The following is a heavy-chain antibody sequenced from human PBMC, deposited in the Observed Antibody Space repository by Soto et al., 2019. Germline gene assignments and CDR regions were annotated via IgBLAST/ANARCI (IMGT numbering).Heavy chain of an antibody. CDR2: ISGSGGST. CDR3: AKDLSWGYGSGSYSYYYYYGMDV. CDR1: GFTFSSYA. J-gene: IGHJ6*02. Sequence: GGSLRLSCAASGFTFSSYAMSWVRQAPGKGLEWVSAISGSGGSTYYADSVKGRFTISRDNSKNTPYLQMNSLRAEDTAVYYCAKDLSWGYGSGSYSYYYYYGMDVWGQGTTVTVSS. V-gene: IGHV3-23*01. D-gene: IGHD3-10*01.